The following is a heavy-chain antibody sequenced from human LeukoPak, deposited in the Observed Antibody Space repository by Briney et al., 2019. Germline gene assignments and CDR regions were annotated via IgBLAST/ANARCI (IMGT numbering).Heavy chain of an antibody. CDR2: MNPNSGNT. D-gene: IGHD6-6*01. V-gene: IGHV1-8*02. Sequence: GASVKVSCKASGYTFTSYYMHWVRQATGQGLEWMGWMNPNSGNTAYAQKFQGRVTMSRDTSISTAYMELSSLRSEDTAVYYCARLPKYSRPLDYWGQGTLVTVSS. CDR3: ARLPKYSRPLDY. J-gene: IGHJ4*02. CDR1: GYTFTSYY.